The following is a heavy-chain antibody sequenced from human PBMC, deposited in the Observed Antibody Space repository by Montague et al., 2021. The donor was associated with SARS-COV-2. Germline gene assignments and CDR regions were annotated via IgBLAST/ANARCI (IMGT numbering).Heavy chain of an antibody. CDR2: IYYSGST. V-gene: IGHV4-31*03. CDR3: ARVQGITMIVVVIGAFDM. CDR1: GGSISSGGYY. J-gene: IGHJ3*02. Sequence: TLSLTCTVSGGSISSGGYYWSWIRQHPGKGLEWIGYIYYSGSTYYNPSLKSRVTISVDTSKNQFSLKLSSVTAADTAVYYCARVQGITMIVVVIGAFDMWGQGTVVTVSS. D-gene: IGHD3-22*01.